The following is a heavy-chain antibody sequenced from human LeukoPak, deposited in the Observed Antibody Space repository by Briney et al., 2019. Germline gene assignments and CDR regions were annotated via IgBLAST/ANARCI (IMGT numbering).Heavy chain of an antibody. Sequence: PSETLSLTCTVSGGSISSYYWSWIRQPPGKGLEWIGEINHSGSTNYNPSLKSRVTISVDTSKNQFSLKLSSVTAADTAVYYCARSTRYVVVTATPPYYFDYWGQGTLVTVSS. D-gene: IGHD2-21*02. CDR3: ARSTRYVVVTATPPYYFDY. CDR1: GGSISSYY. CDR2: INHSGST. J-gene: IGHJ4*02. V-gene: IGHV4-34*01.